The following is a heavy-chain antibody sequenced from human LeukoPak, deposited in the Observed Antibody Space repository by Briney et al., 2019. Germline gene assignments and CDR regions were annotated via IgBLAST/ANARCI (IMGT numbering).Heavy chain of an antibody. J-gene: IGHJ4*02. D-gene: IGHD3-3*01. CDR2: IRSKAYGVTS. CDR3: TRYDYNHFWRGYPQFDH. Sequence: PGGSLRLSCKASGFIFGDYAMSWFRQAPGEGLEWVGFIRSKAYGVTSEYAASVKGRFSISRDDYNSVAYLQMNPLKTEETALYYCTRYDYNHFWRGYPQFDHWGQGTRVTVSS. V-gene: IGHV3-49*03. CDR1: GFIFGDYA.